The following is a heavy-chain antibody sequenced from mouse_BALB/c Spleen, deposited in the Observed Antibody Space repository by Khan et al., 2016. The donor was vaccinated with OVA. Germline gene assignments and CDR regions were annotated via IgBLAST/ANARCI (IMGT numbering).Heavy chain of an antibody. D-gene: IGHD1-1*01. CDR2: VTYSGNN. Sequence: EVQLQESGPSLVKPSQTLYLTCSVTGDSITSGFWNWVRKFPGNKFEYMGYVTYSGNNYYNHYLKSRISISRDTSNSQYYLQLNSVTTEDTATYYCARSYGSWAIDYWGQGTTVTVSS. J-gene: IGHJ4*01. V-gene: IGHV3-8*02. CDR1: GDSITSGF. CDR3: ARSYGSWAIDY.